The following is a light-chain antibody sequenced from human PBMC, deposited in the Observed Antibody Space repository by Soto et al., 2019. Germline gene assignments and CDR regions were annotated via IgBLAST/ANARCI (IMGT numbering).Light chain of an antibody. Sequence: QSVLTQPPSVSGAPGQRVTISCTGSSSNIGAGYDVHWYQQLPGTAPKLLIYDNSNRPSGVPDRFSGSKSGTSASLAITGLQAEDEADYYCRSYDNSLSGYVFGTGTKLTVL. CDR3: RSYDNSLSGYV. V-gene: IGLV1-40*01. CDR1: SSNIGAGYD. CDR2: DNS. J-gene: IGLJ1*01.